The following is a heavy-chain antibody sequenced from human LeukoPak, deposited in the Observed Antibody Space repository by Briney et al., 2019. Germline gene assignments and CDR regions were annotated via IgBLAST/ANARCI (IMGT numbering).Heavy chain of an antibody. CDR3: TRSAELLWFGEYLSN. V-gene: IGHV3-73*01. D-gene: IGHD3-10*01. CDR2: IRSKANSYAT. CDR1: GFTFSGPA. Sequence: PGGSLRLSCAASGFTFSGPAMHWVRQASGKGLDWVGRIRSKANSYATAYAASVKGRFTISRDDSKNTAYLQMNSLKTEDTAVYYCTRSAELLWFGEYLSNWGQGTLVTVSS. J-gene: IGHJ4*02.